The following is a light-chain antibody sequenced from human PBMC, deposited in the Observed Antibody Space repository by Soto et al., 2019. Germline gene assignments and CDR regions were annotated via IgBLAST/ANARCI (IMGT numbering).Light chain of an antibody. Sequence: QSALTQPPSASGSPGQSLTISCKGSNRDVGAYKYVSWYQQRPGTAPKMIIFEVDKRPSGVPNRFSGSRSGDKASLTVSGLQTEDEGLYYCAALAGGNTWLFGGGTKLTVL. V-gene: IGLV2-8*01. CDR1: NRDVGAYKY. J-gene: IGLJ3*02. CDR3: AALAGGNTWL. CDR2: EVD.